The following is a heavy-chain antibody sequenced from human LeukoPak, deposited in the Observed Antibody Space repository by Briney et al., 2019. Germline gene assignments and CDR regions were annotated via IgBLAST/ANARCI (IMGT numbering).Heavy chain of an antibody. Sequence: GGSLRLSCAASGFTFSDSAIHWVRQASGKGLAWVGHVRSKANSYATGYAASVKGRFTISRDDSKNTAYLQMNSLKTEDTAVYYCTRRGSSSYTGSDYWGQGTLVTVSS. CDR2: VRSKANSYAT. J-gene: IGHJ4*02. V-gene: IGHV3-73*01. CDR1: GFTFSDSA. D-gene: IGHD3-16*02. CDR3: TRRGSSSYTGSDY.